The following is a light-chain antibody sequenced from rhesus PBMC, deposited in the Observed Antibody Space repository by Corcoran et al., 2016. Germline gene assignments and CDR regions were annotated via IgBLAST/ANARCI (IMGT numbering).Light chain of an antibody. Sequence: DIQMTQSPSSVSASVGDRVTITCRASQGIVSYLAWYQQKPGKAPNFLIFFSTTFQGGVPSRFSGSGSGTEFTLTINSLQPEDFATYDCQQYYSLPPTFAGGTKVEI. CDR1: QGIVSY. J-gene: IGKJ4*01. V-gene: IGKV1-25*02. CDR2: FST. CDR3: QQYYSLPPT.